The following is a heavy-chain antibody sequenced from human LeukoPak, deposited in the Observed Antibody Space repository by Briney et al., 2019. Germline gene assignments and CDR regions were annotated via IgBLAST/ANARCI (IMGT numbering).Heavy chain of an antibody. CDR3: ASLGSSSQGD. J-gene: IGHJ4*02. V-gene: IGHV4-39*07. Sequence: SETLSLTCTVSGGSISSSSYYWGWIRQPPGKGLEWIGSIYYSGSTYYNPSLKSRVTISVDTSKNQFSLKLSSVTAADTAVYYCASLGSSSQGDWGQGTLVTVSS. CDR2: IYYSGST. D-gene: IGHD6-13*01. CDR1: GGSISSSSYY.